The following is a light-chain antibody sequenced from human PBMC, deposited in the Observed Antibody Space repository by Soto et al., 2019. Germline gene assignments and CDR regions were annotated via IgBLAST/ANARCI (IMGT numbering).Light chain of an antibody. CDR1: SGDVGAYSY. Sequence: QSALTQPASVSGSPGQSIAISCAGTSGDVGAYSYVSWYQHHPGKAPKLMIYDVSNRPSGVSNRFSGSKSGNTASLTVSGLKAEDEADYYCNSFTTSSTLVFGGGTKLTVL. CDR2: DVS. CDR3: NSFTTSSTLV. V-gene: IGLV2-14*03. J-gene: IGLJ2*01.